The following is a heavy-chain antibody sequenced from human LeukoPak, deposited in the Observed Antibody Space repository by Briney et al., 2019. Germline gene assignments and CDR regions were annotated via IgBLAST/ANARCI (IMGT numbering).Heavy chain of an antibody. D-gene: IGHD6-13*01. CDR3: ARGLSSSSWYNWFDP. V-gene: IGHV4-39*01. CDR2: IYYSGST. J-gene: IGHJ5*02. Sequence: PSETLSLTCAVSGGSISRCCYYWGWIRQPPGKGLVWLGSIYYSGSTYYNPSLKSRVTISVDTSKNQFSLNLSSMTAADTTVYYCARGLSSSSWYNWFDPWGQGILVTVSS. CDR1: GGSISRCCYY.